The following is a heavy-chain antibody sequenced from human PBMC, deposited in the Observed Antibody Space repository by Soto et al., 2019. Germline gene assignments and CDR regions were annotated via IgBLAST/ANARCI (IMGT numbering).Heavy chain of an antibody. CDR3: ARDIELGASTGEAFDI. J-gene: IGHJ3*02. Sequence: EVQLVESGGGLVKPGGSLRLSCAASGFTFSSYSMNWVRQAPGRGLEWVSSISSSSSYIYYADSVKGRFTISRDNAKNSLYLQRNRLRAEDTAVYYCARDIELGASTGEAFDIWGQGTMVTVSS. CDR1: GFTFSSYS. CDR2: ISSSSSYI. V-gene: IGHV3-21*01. D-gene: IGHD1-26*01.